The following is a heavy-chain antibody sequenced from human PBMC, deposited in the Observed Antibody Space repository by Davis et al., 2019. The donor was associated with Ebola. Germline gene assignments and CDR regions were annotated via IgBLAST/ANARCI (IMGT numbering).Heavy chain of an antibody. Sequence: GSLRLSCAAYGGSFSGYYWSWIRQPPGKGLEWIGEINHSGSTNYNPSLKSRVTISVDTSKNQFSLKLSSVTAADTAVYYCARVLYYYDSSGYYGYWGQGTLVTVSS. J-gene: IGHJ4*02. CDR2: INHSGST. CDR1: GGSFSGYY. CDR3: ARVLYYYDSSGYYGY. D-gene: IGHD3-22*01. V-gene: IGHV4-34*01.